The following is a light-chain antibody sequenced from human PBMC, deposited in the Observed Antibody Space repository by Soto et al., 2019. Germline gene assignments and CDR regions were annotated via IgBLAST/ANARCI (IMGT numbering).Light chain of an antibody. V-gene: IGLV2-23*02. CDR3: CSFAGGATFV. Sequence: QPVLTQPASVSGSPGQSITISCTGTNNDVGGYNLVSWYQQYPGKAPKLVIYEANKRPSGVSDRFSGSRSGNTASLTISALQVEDEAVYSCCSFAGGATFVFGGGTKLTVL. J-gene: IGLJ3*02. CDR1: NNDVGGYNL. CDR2: EAN.